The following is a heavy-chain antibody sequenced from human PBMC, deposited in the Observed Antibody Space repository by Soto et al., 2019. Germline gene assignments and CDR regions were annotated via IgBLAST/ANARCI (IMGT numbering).Heavy chain of an antibody. D-gene: IGHD2-2*01. CDR2: ISGSGGST. J-gene: IGHJ1*01. CDR3: AKPIVVVPAAMLDFQH. Sequence: PGGSLRLSCAASGFTFSSYAMSWVRQAPGKGLEWVSAISGSGGSTYYADSVKGRFTISRDNSKNTLYLQMNSLRAEDTAVYYCAKPIVVVPAAMLDFQHWGQGTLVTVSS. CDR1: GFTFSSYA. V-gene: IGHV3-23*01.